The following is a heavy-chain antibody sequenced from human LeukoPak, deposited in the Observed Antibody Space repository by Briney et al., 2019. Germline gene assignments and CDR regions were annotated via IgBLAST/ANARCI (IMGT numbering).Heavy chain of an antibody. J-gene: IGHJ4*02. Sequence: SETLSLTCAVSGGSISSGGYSWSWIGPPPGKGPEWIGYIYHSGSTYYNPSLKSRVTISVDWSKNQFSQKLSSVTVADTAVYYCARAGYSSSWYSFDYWGQGTLVTVSS. CDR2: IYHSGST. V-gene: IGHV4-30-2*01. CDR1: GGSISSGGYS. D-gene: IGHD6-13*01. CDR3: ARAGYSSSWYSFDY.